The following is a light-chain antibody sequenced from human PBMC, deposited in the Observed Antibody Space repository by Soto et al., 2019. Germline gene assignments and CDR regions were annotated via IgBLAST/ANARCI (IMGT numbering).Light chain of an antibody. J-gene: IGKJ1*01. Sequence: DIQLTQSPSSLSAFVGDRVTFTCRASQDIAHFLAWYQQRPGEVPRLLIYGASTLQSGVPSRFSGSGFGTDFTLTITSLQPEDVATYYCQKYNKDSPATFGPGTKVEI. CDR3: QKYNKDSPAT. CDR2: GAS. CDR1: QDIAHF. V-gene: IGKV1-27*01.